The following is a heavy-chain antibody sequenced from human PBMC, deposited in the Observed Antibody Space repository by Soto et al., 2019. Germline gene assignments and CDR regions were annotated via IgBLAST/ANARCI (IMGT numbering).Heavy chain of an antibody. J-gene: IGHJ5*01. V-gene: IGHV3-9*01. D-gene: IGHD4-17*01. CDR2: ISWDSGKI. CDR1: GFGIEDFA. CDR3: AEDNPGRYGDYESIWFES. Sequence: PGGSLRLSCAASGFGIEDFAMHWVRQAPGKGLEWVSSISWDSGKIGYADSVTGRFSVPRDNAKNSLFLQMSSLECEDTAFYFCAEDNPGRYGDYESIWFESWGQGTLVTVSS.